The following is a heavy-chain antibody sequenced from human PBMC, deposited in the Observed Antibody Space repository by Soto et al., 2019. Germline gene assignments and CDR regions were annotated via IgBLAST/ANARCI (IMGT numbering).Heavy chain of an antibody. CDR2: VNFDGGIT. CDR1: GFTFSNHW. J-gene: IGHJ6*02. Sequence: EVQLVESGGGLVQPGGSLRVSCATSGFTFSNHWMHWVRQVPGKGLVWVSRVNFDGGITNYADSVRGRFTISRDNAKSAVYLEMNSLRADDTGVYYLGRGIQTYDGVDVWGQGTTVTVSS. D-gene: IGHD5-18*01. V-gene: IGHV3-74*01. CDR3: GRGIQTYDGVDV.